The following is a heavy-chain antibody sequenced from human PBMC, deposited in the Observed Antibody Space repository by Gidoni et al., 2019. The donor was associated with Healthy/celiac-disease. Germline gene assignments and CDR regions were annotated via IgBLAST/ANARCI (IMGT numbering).Heavy chain of an antibody. V-gene: IGHV2-26*01. J-gene: IGHJ3*02. CDR1: GFSLSNARMG. CDR2: IFSNDEK. CDR3: ARIVGGSDCSGGSCYFHENNHDSILHAFDI. Sequence: HVILNQSGPVLVKPTETLTLTCTVSGFSLSNARMGVSCIRQPPGTALEWLAHIFSNDEKSYSTSLKSRLTISKDTSKSQVVLTMTNMDPVDTATYYCARIVGGSDCSGGSCYFHENNHDSILHAFDIWGQGTMVTVSS. D-gene: IGHD2-15*01.